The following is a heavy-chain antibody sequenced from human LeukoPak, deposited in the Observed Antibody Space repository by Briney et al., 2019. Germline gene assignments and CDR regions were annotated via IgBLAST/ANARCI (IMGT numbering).Heavy chain of an antibody. CDR3: ARGGPMVRGVNPFDY. CDR2: ISYDGSNK. D-gene: IGHD3-10*01. CDR1: GFTFSSYA. V-gene: IGHV3-30-3*01. J-gene: IGHJ4*02. Sequence: PGGSLRLSCAASGFTFSSYAMHWVRQAPGKGLEWVAVISYDGSNKYYADSVKGRFTISRDNSKNTLYLQMNSLRAEDTAVYYCARGGPMVRGVNPFDYWGQGTLVTVSS.